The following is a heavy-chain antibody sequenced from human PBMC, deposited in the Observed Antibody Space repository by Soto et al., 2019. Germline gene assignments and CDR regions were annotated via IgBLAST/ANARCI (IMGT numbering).Heavy chain of an antibody. Sequence: QVQLVQSGAEVKKPGASVKVSCKASGYTFTSYAMHWVRQAPGQRLEWMGWINAGNGNTKYSQKFQGRVTITRDTAASTAYMELSSLRSEDTAVYYCARDYDILSVLYGMDVWGQGTTVTVSS. CDR2: INAGNGNT. V-gene: IGHV1-3*01. CDR1: GYTFTSYA. J-gene: IGHJ6*02. D-gene: IGHD3-9*01. CDR3: ARDYDILSVLYGMDV.